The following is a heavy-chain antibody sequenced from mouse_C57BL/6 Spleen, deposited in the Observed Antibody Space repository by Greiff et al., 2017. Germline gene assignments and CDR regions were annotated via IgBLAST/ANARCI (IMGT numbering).Heavy chain of an antibody. J-gene: IGHJ2*01. Sequence: VKLVESGAELVKPGASVKISCKASGYAFSSYWMNWVKQRPGKGLEWIGQIYPGDGDTNYNGKFKGKATLTADKSSSTAYMQLSSLTSEDSAVYFCARSAYYSKGYFDYWGQGTTLTVSS. CDR1: GYAFSSYW. CDR3: ARSAYYSKGYFDY. D-gene: IGHD2-5*01. V-gene: IGHV1-80*01. CDR2: IYPGDGDT.